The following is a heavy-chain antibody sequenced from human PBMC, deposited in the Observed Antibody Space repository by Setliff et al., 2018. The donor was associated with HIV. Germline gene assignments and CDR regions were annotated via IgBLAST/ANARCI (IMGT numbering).Heavy chain of an antibody. Sequence: SETLSLTCTVSGGSISSGSYYWSWIRQPAGKGLEWIASIHYSGSTYDSPSVRSRVAIFVDTSKNQFSLRLNSVTATDAAMYYCSRSGIGYGGDSNTFDIWGQGTLVTVSS. D-gene: IGHD2-21*02. CDR1: GGSISSGSYY. CDR3: SRSGIGYGGDSNTFDI. J-gene: IGHJ3*02. CDR2: IHYSGST. V-gene: IGHV4-39*01.